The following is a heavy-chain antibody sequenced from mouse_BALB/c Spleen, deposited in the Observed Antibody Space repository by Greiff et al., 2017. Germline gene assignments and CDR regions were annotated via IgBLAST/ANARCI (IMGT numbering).Heavy chain of an antibody. J-gene: IGHJ4*01. Sequence: EVQGVESGGGLVQPGGSRKLSCAASGFTFSSFGMHWVRQAPEQGLEWVAYISSGSSSIYYADTVKGRYTISRDNPKNTVYLQMTRLRSEDTAMYYDARRGYYCGSSLHYYAMDYWGQGTSVTVSS. D-gene: IGHD1-1*01. V-gene: IGHV5-17*02. CDR3: ARRGYYCGSSLHYYAMDY. CDR2: ISSGSSSI. CDR1: GFTFSSFG.